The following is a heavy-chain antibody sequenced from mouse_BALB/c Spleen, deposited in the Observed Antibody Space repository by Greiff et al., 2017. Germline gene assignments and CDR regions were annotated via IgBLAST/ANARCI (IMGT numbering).Heavy chain of an antibody. J-gene: IGHJ4*01. CDR2: INSNGGST. CDR3: ARDGNYAYYYAMDY. Sequence: EVQLVESGGGLVQPGESLKLSCESNEYEFPSHDMSWVRQTPDKRLELVATINSNGGSTYYPDSVKGRFTISRDNAKNTLYLQMSSLKSEDTAMYYCARDGNYAYYYAMDYWGQGTSVTVSS. V-gene: IGHV5-6-3*01. CDR1: EYEFPSHD. D-gene: IGHD2-1*01.